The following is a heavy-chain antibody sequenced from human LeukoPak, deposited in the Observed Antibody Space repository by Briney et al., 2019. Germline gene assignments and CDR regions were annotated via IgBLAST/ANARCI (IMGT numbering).Heavy chain of an antibody. V-gene: IGHV3-53*05. CDR1: GFTVSSNY. Sequence: GGSLRLSCAASGFTVSSNYMSWVRQAPGKGLEWVSVIYSGGSTYYADSVKGRFTISRDNVKNTLFVQMNSLRVEDTAVYYCARDRGSRGYSGYDLTYYFDYWGQGTLVTVSS. CDR2: IYSGGST. D-gene: IGHD5-12*01. J-gene: IGHJ4*02. CDR3: ARDRGSRGYSGYDLTYYFDY.